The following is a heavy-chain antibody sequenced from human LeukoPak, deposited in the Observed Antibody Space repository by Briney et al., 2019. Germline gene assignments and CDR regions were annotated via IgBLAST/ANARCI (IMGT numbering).Heavy chain of an antibody. CDR1: GFTVSSNY. D-gene: IGHD3-22*01. CDR3: ARCYDYYDSSGAPFDP. CDR2: ICSGGST. V-gene: IGHV3-53*01. Sequence: GGSLRLSCAASGFTVSSNYMSWVRQAPGKGLEWVSVICSGGSTYYADSVKGRFTISRDNSKNTLYLQMNGLRAEDTAVYYCARCYDYYDSSGAPFDPWGQGTLVTVSS. J-gene: IGHJ5*02.